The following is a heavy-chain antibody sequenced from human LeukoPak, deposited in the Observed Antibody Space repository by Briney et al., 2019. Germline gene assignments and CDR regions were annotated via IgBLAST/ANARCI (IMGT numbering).Heavy chain of an antibody. D-gene: IGHD3-10*01. Sequence: GASVKVPCKASGYIFTSYGISWVRQAPGQGLEWMGWISAYNGNTNYAQRLQGRVTMTTDTSTRTAYMELRSLRPDDTAVYYCARVLTGDASNIWGQGTMVTVSS. J-gene: IGHJ3*02. V-gene: IGHV1-18*01. CDR2: ISAYNGNT. CDR3: ARVLTGDASNI. CDR1: GYIFTSYG.